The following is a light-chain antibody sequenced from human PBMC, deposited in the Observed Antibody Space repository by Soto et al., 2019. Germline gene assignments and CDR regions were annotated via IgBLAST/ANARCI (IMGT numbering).Light chain of an antibody. J-gene: IGKJ5*01. CDR2: GVS. V-gene: IGKV3-20*01. CDR3: QQYNSWTPIT. Sequence: EIVLTQSPGTLSLSPGERATLSCRASQSVSSNYLTWYQQKPGQTPRLLVYGVSRRATGTPDRFSGGGSGTEFTLTISSLQSEDFVVYYCQQYNSWTPITFGQGTRLEIK. CDR1: QSVSSNY.